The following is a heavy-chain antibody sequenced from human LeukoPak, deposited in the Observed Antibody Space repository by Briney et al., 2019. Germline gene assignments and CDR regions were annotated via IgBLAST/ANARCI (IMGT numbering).Heavy chain of an antibody. D-gene: IGHD5-24*01. V-gene: IGHV3-23*01. J-gene: IGHJ5*02. CDR1: GFTFSSYA. CDR3: AKGNGYNPPSCLGFDP. CDR2: ISGSGGST. Sequence: QAGGSLRLSCAASGFTFSSYAMSWVRQAPGKGLEWVSAISGSGGSTYYADSVKGRFTISRDNYNNTLYVQINSLRADDTAVYYCAKGNGYNPPSCLGFDPWGQGTLVTVSS.